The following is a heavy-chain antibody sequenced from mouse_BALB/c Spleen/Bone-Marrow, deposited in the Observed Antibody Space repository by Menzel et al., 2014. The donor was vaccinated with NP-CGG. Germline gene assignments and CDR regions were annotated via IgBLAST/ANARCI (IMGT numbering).Heavy chain of an antibody. CDR2: INPDSSTI. CDR1: GFDFSRYW. D-gene: IGHD1-1*01. Sequence: EVQGVESGGGLVQPGGSLKLSCAASGFDFSRYWMSWVRQAPGKGLEWIGEINPDSSTINYTPSLKDKFIISRDNAKNTLYLQMSKVRSEDTALYYCARLSYYGRFAYWGQGTLVTVFA. CDR3: ARLSYYGRFAY. J-gene: IGHJ3*01. V-gene: IGHV4-1*02.